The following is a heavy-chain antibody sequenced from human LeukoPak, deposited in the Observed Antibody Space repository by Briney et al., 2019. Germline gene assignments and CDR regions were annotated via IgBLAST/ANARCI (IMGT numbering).Heavy chain of an antibody. J-gene: IGHJ4*02. CDR2: IYYSGST. Sequence: NPSQTLSLTCTVSGGSISSGGYYWNWIRQHPGKGLEWIGFIYYSGSTNYNPSLKSRVTISVEKSKNQFSLKLSSVTAADTGVYYCASGGIFGVVTRNLSFDYWGQGTLVTVSS. CDR3: ASGGIFGVVTRNLSFDY. CDR1: GGSISSGGYY. D-gene: IGHD3-3*01. V-gene: IGHV4-31*03.